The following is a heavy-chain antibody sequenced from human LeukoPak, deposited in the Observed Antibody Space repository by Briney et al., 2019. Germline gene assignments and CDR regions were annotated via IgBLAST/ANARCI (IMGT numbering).Heavy chain of an antibody. D-gene: IGHD2-8*01. V-gene: IGHV1-2*02. CDR2: INPNSGGT. CDR3: ARRVHLGYCTNGVCPSPFYFDY. Sequence: GASVKVSCKASGYTFTGYYMHWVRQAPGQGLEWMGWINPNSGGTNYAQKFQGRVTMTRDTSISTAYMELSRLRSDDTAVYYCARRVHLGYCTNGVCPSPFYFDYWGQGTLVTVSS. CDR1: GYTFTGYY. J-gene: IGHJ4*02.